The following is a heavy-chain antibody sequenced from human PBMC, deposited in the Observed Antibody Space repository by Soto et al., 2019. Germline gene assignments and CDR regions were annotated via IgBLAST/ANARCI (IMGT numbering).Heavy chain of an antibody. J-gene: IGHJ4*02. CDR2: IKEDGSEK. CDR3: ARAVHSALDY. CDR1: GFTFSSYW. D-gene: IGHD2-21*01. Sequence: GGSLRLSCAASGFTFSSYWMTWVRQAPGKGLEWVANIKEDGSEKYYVGSVEGRFTISRDNARNSLYLQMSSLRAEDTAVYYCARAVHSALDYWGQGTMVTVSS. V-gene: IGHV3-7*01.